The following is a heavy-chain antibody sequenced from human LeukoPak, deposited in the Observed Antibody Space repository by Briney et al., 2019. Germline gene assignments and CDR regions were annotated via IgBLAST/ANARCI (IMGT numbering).Heavy chain of an antibody. V-gene: IGHV3-48*04. CDR1: GFTFRSYS. D-gene: IGHD3-22*01. CDR2: IDIGGTPI. CDR3: ARESRDYDSTTNDAFDI. Sequence: GGSLRLSCAASGFTFRSYSMNWVRQAPGKGLEWVSYIDIGGTPIYYADSVKGRLTISRDDAKNSVFLQMNSLRAEDTAVYYCARESRDYDSTTNDAFDIWGQGTMVTVSS. J-gene: IGHJ3*02.